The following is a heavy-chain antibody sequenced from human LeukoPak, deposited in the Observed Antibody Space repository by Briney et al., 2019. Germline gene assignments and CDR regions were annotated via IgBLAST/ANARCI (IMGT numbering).Heavy chain of an antibody. CDR3: ARPPSTTWIHDAFDI. CDR1: GFTFSSYA. V-gene: IGHV3-23*01. CDR2: ISGSTGTT. D-gene: IGHD1-1*01. J-gene: IGHJ3*02. Sequence: GGSLRLSCAASGFTFSSYAMNWVRQAPGKGLEWVSGISGSTGTTYYADSVKGRFTISRDNSKNTLYLQMNSLRTEDTAVYYCARPPSTTWIHDAFDIWGQGTMVTVSS.